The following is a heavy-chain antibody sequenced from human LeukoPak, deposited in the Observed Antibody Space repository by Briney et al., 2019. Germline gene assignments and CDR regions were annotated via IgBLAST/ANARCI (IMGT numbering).Heavy chain of an antibody. CDR2: IYVTGSS. D-gene: IGHD3-22*01. J-gene: IGHJ4*02. CDR1: GGSISSHY. V-gene: IGHV4-4*07. Sequence: PSETLSLTCTVSGGSISSHYWNWIRQSAGKGLEWIGRIYVTGSSNHNPSLKSRVSMSLAASKNQLSLRLTSVTAADTAVYYCARWVRDYYDSSDLIDYWGQGTLVTVSS. CDR3: ARWVRDYYDSSDLIDY.